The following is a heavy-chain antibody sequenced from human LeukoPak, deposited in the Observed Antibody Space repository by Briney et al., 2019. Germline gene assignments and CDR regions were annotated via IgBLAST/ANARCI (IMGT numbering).Heavy chain of an antibody. J-gene: IGHJ4*02. V-gene: IGHV3-7*01. Sequence: GGSLRLSCAASGFTFSSYWMSRVRQFPGNGLEWVANIKQDGSEKYYVDSVKGRFTVSRDNAKNSLYLQMNSLRAEDTAVYYCASIDFWSGRPNYWGQGTLVTVAS. CDR3: ASIDFWSGRPNY. CDR1: GFTFSSYW. CDR2: IKQDGSEK. D-gene: IGHD3-3*01.